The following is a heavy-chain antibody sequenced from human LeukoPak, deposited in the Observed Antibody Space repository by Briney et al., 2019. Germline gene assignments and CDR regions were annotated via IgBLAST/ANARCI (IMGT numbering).Heavy chain of an antibody. CDR1: GAAINSGGYY. D-gene: IGHD1-14*01. V-gene: IGHV4-31*03. Sequence: PSETLSLTCTVSGAAINSGGYYWNWIRQYPGQGLEWIGYIYYSGKINYNPSLQSRAAISRDTSKNQFSLKLFSVTAADTAVYYCARGSPPYGATWYNIWFDSWGQGTPVTVSS. CDR2: IYYSGKI. J-gene: IGHJ5*01. CDR3: ARGSPPYGATWYNIWFDS.